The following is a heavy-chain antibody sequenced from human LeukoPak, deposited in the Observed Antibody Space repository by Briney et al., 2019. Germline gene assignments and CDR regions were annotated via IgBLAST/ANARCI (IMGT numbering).Heavy chain of an antibody. J-gene: IGHJ4*02. CDR2: ISYDGSNK. CDR3: AKSEADYFDY. CDR1: GFTFSNYG. V-gene: IGHV3-30*18. Sequence: GGSLRLSCAASGFTFSNYGMHWVRQAPGKGLEWVAVISYDGSNKYYADSVKGRFTISRDNSKNTLYLQMNSLRAEDTAVYYCAKSEADYFDYWGQGTLVTVSS.